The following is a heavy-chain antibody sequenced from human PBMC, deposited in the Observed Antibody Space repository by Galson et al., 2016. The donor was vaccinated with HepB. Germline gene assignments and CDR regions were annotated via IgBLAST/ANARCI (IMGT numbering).Heavy chain of an antibody. CDR1: GGSISSGSHY. Sequence: LSLTCTVSGGSISSGSHYWGWIRQPPGKGLEWIGSIYYSGSTHYNPSLKSRCTISVDTSKNQFSLKLSSVTAADTAVYYCATALNVLLWFGELTLFGPLGQGTLVTVSS. CDR2: IYYSGST. V-gene: IGHV4-39*01. CDR3: ATALNVLLWFGELTLFGP. D-gene: IGHD3-10*01. J-gene: IGHJ5*02.